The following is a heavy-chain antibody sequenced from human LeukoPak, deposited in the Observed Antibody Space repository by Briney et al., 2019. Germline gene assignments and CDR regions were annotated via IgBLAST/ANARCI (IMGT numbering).Heavy chain of an antibody. V-gene: IGHV4-59*08. D-gene: IGHD3-9*01. J-gene: IGHJ4*02. CDR1: GGSMNRYY. CDR2: IYYSGSN. Sequence: PSETLSLTCSVSGGSMNRYYWSWIRQSPGKGLEWIGYIYYSGSNNYNPSLKSRVTISVDTSKNQFSLKLSSVTAADTAVYYCARHVWLQPFDYWGQGTLVTVSS. CDR3: ARHVWLQPFDY.